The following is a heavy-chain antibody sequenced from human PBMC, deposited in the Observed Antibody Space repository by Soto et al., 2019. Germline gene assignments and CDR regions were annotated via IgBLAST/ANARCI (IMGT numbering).Heavy chain of an antibody. CDR3: VKDFGYCTNGVCYDYYYGMDV. CDR2: ISSNGGST. J-gene: IGHJ6*02. Sequence: GGSLRLSCSASGFTFSSYAMHWVRQAPGKGLEYVSAISSNGGSTYYADSVKGRFTISRDNSKNTLYLQMSSLRAEDTAVYYCVKDFGYCTNGVCYDYYYGMDVWGQGTTVTVSS. V-gene: IGHV3-64D*08. CDR1: GFTFSSYA. D-gene: IGHD2-8*01.